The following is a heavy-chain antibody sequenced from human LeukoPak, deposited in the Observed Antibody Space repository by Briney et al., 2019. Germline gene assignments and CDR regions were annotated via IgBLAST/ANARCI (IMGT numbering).Heavy chain of an antibody. CDR1: GFTFSSYA. J-gene: IGHJ4*02. Sequence: PGRSLRLSCAASGFTFSSYAMHWVRQAPGKGLEWVAVISYDGSNKYYADSVKGRFTISRDNSKNTLYLQMNSLRAEDTAVYYCARDPYYDSSGYSGFDYWGQGTLVTVSS. CDR2: ISYDGSNK. D-gene: IGHD3-22*01. CDR3: ARDPYYDSSGYSGFDY. V-gene: IGHV3-30-3*01.